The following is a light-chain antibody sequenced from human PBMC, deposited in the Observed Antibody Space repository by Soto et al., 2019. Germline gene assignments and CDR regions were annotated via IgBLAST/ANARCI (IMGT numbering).Light chain of an antibody. V-gene: IGLV2-14*01. CDR1: SSDVGDYIY. J-gene: IGLJ1*01. CDR3: SSYRTGSAFYV. CDR2: EVR. Sequence: QSVVTQPASVSGSPGQSITISCTGTSSDVGDYIYVSWYQHHPGKAPKLIIYEVRNRPSGVPNRFSGAKSGNTASLTISGLQAEDEADYYCSSYRTGSAFYVFGSGTKLTDL.